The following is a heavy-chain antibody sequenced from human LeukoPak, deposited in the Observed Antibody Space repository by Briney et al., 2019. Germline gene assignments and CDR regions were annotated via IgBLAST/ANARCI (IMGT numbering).Heavy chain of an antibody. CDR1: GYTFTSYG. CDR3: ASDLSSSSGYGY. D-gene: IGHD3-22*01. J-gene: IGHJ4*02. V-gene: IGHV1-18*01. Sequence: ASVKVSFKASGYTFTSYGISGVRQAPGQGLEWMGWISAYKGNTNYAQKLQGRVTMTTDTSTSTAYMALRSLRSDDTAVYYCASDLSSSSGYGYWDQGTLVTVSS. CDR2: ISAYKGNT.